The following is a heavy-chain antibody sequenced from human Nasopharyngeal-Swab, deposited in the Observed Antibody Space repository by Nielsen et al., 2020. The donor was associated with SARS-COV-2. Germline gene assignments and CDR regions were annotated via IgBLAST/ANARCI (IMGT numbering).Heavy chain of an antibody. Sequence: ASVKVSCKASGYTFTRQYIHWVRQATGQGLEWMGIINPGGGSTRYAQNFQGRVTMTRDTSTSTVYMEVSSLRSEDTAVYYCARDDCITDSCSSGYYNYGMDVWGQGTTVTVSS. D-gene: IGHD2-15*01. CDR1: GYTFTRQY. CDR3: ARDDCITDSCSSGYYNYGMDV. CDR2: INPGGGST. V-gene: IGHV1-46*01. J-gene: IGHJ6*02.